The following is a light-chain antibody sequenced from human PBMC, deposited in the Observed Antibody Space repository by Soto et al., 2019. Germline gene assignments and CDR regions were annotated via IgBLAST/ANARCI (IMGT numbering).Light chain of an antibody. CDR2: EVN. V-gene: IGLV2-14*01. J-gene: IGLJ1*01. Sequence: QSVLTQPASVSGSPRQSITISCTGASSDVGGYTYVSWYQQHAGKAPKLIIYEVNNRPSGVSHRFSGSKSGNTASLTISGLQAEDEADYYCSSYTSSSTLYVFGTGTKVTVL. CDR3: SSYTSSSTLYV. CDR1: SSDVGGYTY.